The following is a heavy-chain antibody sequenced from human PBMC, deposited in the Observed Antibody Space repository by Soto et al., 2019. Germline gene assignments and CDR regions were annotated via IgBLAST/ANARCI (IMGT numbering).Heavy chain of an antibody. Sequence: QPQLVQSGPEVKKPGASVKVSCKASHYTFTSYGVSWVRQAPGQGLEWMGWISSQNGNTVYAQNFQGRFTLTTDTSTSTAFMELRSLQSDDTDLYYCERDRHYYTSDRVDYWGQGTLVTVSS. D-gene: IGHD3-10*01. V-gene: IGHV1-18*01. CDR3: ERDRHYYTSDRVDY. CDR1: HYTFTSYG. CDR2: ISSQNGNT. J-gene: IGHJ4*02.